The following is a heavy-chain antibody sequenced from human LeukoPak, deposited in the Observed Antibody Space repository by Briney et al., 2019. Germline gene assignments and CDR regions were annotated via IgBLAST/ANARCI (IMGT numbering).Heavy chain of an antibody. J-gene: IGHJ6*02. CDR2: ISGDGGST. CDR1: GFTFDDYA. V-gene: IGHV3-43*02. Sequence: GGSLRLSCAASGFTFDDYAMHWVRQGPGKGLEWVSLISGDGGSTYYADSVKGRFTISRDNSKNSLYLQMNSLRTEDTALYYCAKGFSVLASNHYYYYGMDVWGQGTTVTVSS. CDR3: AKGFSVLASNHYYYYGMDV. D-gene: IGHD1-14*01.